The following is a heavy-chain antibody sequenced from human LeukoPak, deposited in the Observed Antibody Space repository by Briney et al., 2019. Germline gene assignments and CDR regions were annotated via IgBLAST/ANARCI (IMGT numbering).Heavy chain of an antibody. CDR1: GGSMNDYY. CDR2: FFYSGST. J-gene: IGHJ4*02. Sequence: PSETLSLTCTVSGGSMNDYYWSWIRQPPGKGLERIGYFFYSGSTNYHPSLKSRVTISVDSSKTQFSLNLSSVTAADTAVYFCATSGRGYSYGTIDFWGQGTLVTVSS. CDR3: ATSGRGYSYGTIDF. V-gene: IGHV4-59*01. D-gene: IGHD5-18*01.